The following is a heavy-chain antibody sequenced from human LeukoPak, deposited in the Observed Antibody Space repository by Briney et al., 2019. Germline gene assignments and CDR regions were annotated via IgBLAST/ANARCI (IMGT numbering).Heavy chain of an antibody. CDR1: GFTFSSYA. Sequence: GGSLRLSCAASGFTFSSYAMHWVRQAPGKGLEWVSAISGSGGSTYYADSVKGRFTISRDNSKNTLYLQMNSLRAEDTAVYYCAKGTSPVLRFLEWFVFDYWGQGTLVTVSS. J-gene: IGHJ4*02. CDR2: ISGSGGST. CDR3: AKGTSPVLRFLEWFVFDY. D-gene: IGHD3-3*01. V-gene: IGHV3-23*01.